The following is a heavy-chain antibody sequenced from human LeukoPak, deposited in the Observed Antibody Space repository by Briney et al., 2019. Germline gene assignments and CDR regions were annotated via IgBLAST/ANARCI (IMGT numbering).Heavy chain of an antibody. CDR3: ARDSYGDSEGVRRFDP. D-gene: IGHD4-17*01. V-gene: IGHV3-66*01. Sequence: GGSLRLSCAASGFAVSSNYMSWVRQAPGKGLEWVSVLYRSGDTYYADSVKGRFTISRDNSKNTLYLHMNSLRLEDTAVYYCARDSYGDSEGVRRFDPWGQGTLVTVSS. CDR2: LYRSGDT. J-gene: IGHJ5*02. CDR1: GFAVSSNY.